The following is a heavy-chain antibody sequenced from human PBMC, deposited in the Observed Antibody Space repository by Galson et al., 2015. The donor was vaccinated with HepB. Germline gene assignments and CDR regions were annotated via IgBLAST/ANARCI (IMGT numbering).Heavy chain of an antibody. D-gene: IGHD3-3*01. CDR3: ASDYLSRYRQGGY. J-gene: IGHJ4*02. CDR1: GFIFSTYG. Sequence: SLRLSCAASGFIFSTYGMHWVRQAPGKGLEWVAVISYDGSNTYYADSVKDRFTSSRDNSNNMVYLQMNSLRVEDTAVYYCASDYLSRYRQGGYWGQGTLVTVSS. CDR2: ISYDGSNT. V-gene: IGHV3-30*03.